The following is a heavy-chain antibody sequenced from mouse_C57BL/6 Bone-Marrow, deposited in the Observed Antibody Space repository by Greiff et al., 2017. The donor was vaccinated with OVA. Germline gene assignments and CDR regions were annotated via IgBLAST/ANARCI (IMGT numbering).Heavy chain of an antibody. CDR1: GYTFTSYW. Sequence: VQLQQSGAELVRPGSSVKLSCKASGYTFTSYWMHWVKQRPIQGLEWIGNIDPSDSETHYNQKFKGEATLTVDKSSSTAYMQLSSLTSDDSAVYHRARRGALKLRGRYYYDYWGQGTTLTVSS. J-gene: IGHJ2*01. V-gene: IGHV1-52*01. CDR2: IDPSDSET. CDR3: ARRGALKLRGRYYYDY. D-gene: IGHD3-2*02.